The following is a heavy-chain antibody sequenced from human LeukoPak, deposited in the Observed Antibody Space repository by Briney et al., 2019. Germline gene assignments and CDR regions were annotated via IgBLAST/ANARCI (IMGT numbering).Heavy chain of an antibody. V-gene: IGHV4-31*03. D-gene: IGHD3-10*01. J-gene: IGHJ4*02. CDR2: IYYSGIT. Sequence: SETLSLTCTASGGSISIGGYYWSWIRQHPGKGLEWIGYIYYSGITYYNPSLKSRVTISVDTSKNQFSLYLSSVTAADTAVYYCARVTSGEFADYWGQGTLVTVSS. CDR1: GGSISIGGYY. CDR3: ARVTSGEFADY.